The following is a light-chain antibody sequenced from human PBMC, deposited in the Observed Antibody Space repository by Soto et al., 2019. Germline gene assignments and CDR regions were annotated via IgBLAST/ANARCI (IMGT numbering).Light chain of an antibody. CDR1: SSDVGGYNF. J-gene: IGLJ1*01. Sequence: QSALTQPRSVSESPGQSVTISCTGTSSDVGGYNFVSWYQQYPGKAPKLMIYDVSKRPSGVPDRFSGSKSGNTASLTISGLQAEDEDDYYCCSYAGSYAYVFGTGTKLTVL. CDR3: CSYAGSYAYV. CDR2: DVS. V-gene: IGLV2-11*01.